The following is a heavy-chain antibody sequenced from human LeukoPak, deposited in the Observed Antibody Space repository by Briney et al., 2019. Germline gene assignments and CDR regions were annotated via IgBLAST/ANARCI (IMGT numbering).Heavy chain of an antibody. CDR1: GFTFSDHY. CDR2: ARDTADSYST. Sequence: TGGSLRLSCAASGFTFSDHYMDWVRQAPGKGLEWVGRARDTADSYSTAHAASVKGRLTVSRDESNNSLYLQMNRLNTEDTAVSSCARGARGVAGDYPYGMDVCGQGPTVPVSS. CDR3: ARGARGVAGDYPYGMDV. V-gene: IGHV3-72*01. J-gene: IGHJ6*02. D-gene: IGHD6-19*01.